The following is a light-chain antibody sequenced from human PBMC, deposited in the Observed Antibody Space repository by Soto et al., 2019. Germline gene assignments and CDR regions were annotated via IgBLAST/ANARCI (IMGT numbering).Light chain of an antibody. CDR2: YNN. CDR3: AAWDASLSACV. J-gene: IGLJ1*01. V-gene: IGLV1-47*02. Sequence: QSVLTQPPSASGTAGQVVTISCSGGDSNIGSNSVYWYQHLPRMAPKLLIYYNNQRPSGVPDRFSASRSGTSASLAIVGLRSEDEAVYYCAAWDASLSACVFGNGTKVTVL. CDR1: DSNIGSNS.